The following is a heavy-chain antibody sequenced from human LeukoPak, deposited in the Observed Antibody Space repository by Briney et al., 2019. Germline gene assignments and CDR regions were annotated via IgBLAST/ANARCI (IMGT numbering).Heavy chain of an antibody. CDR1: GFTFRNAG. J-gene: IGHJ4*02. CDR2: IKLDGSEK. D-gene: IGHD3-3*01. Sequence: GGSLRLSCAVSGFTFRNAGMNWVRQAPGKGLEWVANIKLDGSEKNYVDSVKGRFTISRDNTKNSLYLQMNSLRAEDTAVFYCARDQYDTWSRRGNFDSWGQGTLVIVSS. CDR3: ARDQYDTWSRRGNFDS. V-gene: IGHV3-7*03.